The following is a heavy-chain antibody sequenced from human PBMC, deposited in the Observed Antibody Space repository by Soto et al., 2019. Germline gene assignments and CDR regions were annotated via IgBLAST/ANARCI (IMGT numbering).Heavy chain of an antibody. J-gene: IGHJ6*02. D-gene: IGHD3-10*01. CDR3: AREHYGSGSMDV. CDR2: IYYSGST. CDR1: GGSISSYC. Sequence: PSETLSLTCTVSGGSISSYCWSWIRQPPGKGLEWIGYIYYSGSTNYNPSLKSRVTISVDTSKNQFSLKLSSVTAADTAVYYCAREHYGSGSMDVWGQGTTVTVSS. V-gene: IGHV4-59*01.